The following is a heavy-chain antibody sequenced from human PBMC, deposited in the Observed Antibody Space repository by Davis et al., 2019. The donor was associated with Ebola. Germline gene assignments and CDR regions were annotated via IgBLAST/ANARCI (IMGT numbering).Heavy chain of an antibody. CDR2: IIPIFSRT. CDR1: GDTFNSYA. D-gene: IGHD2-2*01. V-gene: IGHV1-69*13. Sequence: SVKVSCKDSGDTFNSYAMNWVRQAPGQGLEWMGGIIPIFSRTDYAQKFQGRIAITADEATSTAYLELSSLRSEDTAVYYCARRSPDVVEVPAALPQGNFDSWGQGTLITVSS. CDR3: ARRSPDVVEVPAALPQGNFDS. J-gene: IGHJ4*02.